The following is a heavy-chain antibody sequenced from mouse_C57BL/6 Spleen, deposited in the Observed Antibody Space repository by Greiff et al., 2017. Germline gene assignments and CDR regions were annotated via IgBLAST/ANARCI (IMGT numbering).Heavy chain of an antibody. Sequence: VQLQQSGAELVKPGASVKISCKASGYAFSSYWMNWVKQRPGKGLEWIGQIYPGDGDPNYNGKFKGKATLTADKSSSTAYMQLSSLTSEDSAVYFCARSGSSSWYFDVWGTGTTVTVSS. D-gene: IGHD1-1*01. CDR1: GYAFSSYW. V-gene: IGHV1-80*01. J-gene: IGHJ1*03. CDR2: IYPGDGDP. CDR3: ARSGSSSWYFDV.